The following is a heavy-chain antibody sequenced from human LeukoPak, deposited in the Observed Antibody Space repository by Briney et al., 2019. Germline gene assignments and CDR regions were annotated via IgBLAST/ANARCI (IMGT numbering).Heavy chain of an antibody. V-gene: IGHV3-9*01. D-gene: IGHD4-17*01. J-gene: IGHJ3*01. Sequence: GGSLRLSCAASGFSIDDYAIHWVRQPPGKGLEWVSGISWNSANIGYADSIKGRFTISRDNAKNSVDLQIDSLRAEDTALYCCAKDNGPKSALDLWGQGTVVIVSS. CDR2: ISWNSANI. CDR3: AKDNGPKSALDL. CDR1: GFSIDDYA.